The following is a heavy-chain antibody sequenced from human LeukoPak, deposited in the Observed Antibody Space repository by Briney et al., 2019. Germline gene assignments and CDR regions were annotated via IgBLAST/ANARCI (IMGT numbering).Heavy chain of an antibody. J-gene: IGHJ3*02. CDR2: ISYSGST. V-gene: IGHV4-39*01. D-gene: IGHD4/OR15-4a*01. CDR3: ARHYDGGNYHYAFDI. CDR1: GCSISSNRYY. Sequence: PSETLPLTCTVSGCSISSNRYYWLGIPHPPGKGLVWIGSISYSGSTYYNSSLKSRLTISVDTSKNQFSLRLSYVTAADTAVYYRARHYDGGNYHYAFDIWGQGTMVTVSS.